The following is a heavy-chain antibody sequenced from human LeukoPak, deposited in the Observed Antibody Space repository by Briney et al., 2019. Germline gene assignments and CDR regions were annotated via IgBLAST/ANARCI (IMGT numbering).Heavy chain of an antibody. Sequence: ASVKVSCKASGGTFSSYAISWVRQAPGQGLEWMGRIIPILGIANYAQKFQGRVTITAAKSTSTAYMELSSLRSEDTAVYYCARDLSGYSGYDYLDWFDPWGQGTLVTVSS. CDR3: ARDLSGYSGYDYLDWFDP. CDR2: IIPILGIA. D-gene: IGHD5-12*01. J-gene: IGHJ5*02. CDR1: GGTFSSYA. V-gene: IGHV1-69*04.